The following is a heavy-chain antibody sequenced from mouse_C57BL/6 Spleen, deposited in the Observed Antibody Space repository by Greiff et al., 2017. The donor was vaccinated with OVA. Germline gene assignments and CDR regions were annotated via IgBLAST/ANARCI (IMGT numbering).Heavy chain of an antibody. D-gene: IGHD2-3*01. CDR2: ISDGGSYT. CDR3: ARDRAYDGYYAYAMDY. Sequence: DVKLVESGGGLVKPGGSLKLSCAASGFTFSSYAMSWVRQTPEKRLEWVATISDGGSYTYYPDNVKGRFTISRDNAKNNLYLQMSHLKSEDTAMYYCARDRAYDGYYAYAMDYWGQGTSVTVSS. J-gene: IGHJ4*01. CDR1: GFTFSSYA. V-gene: IGHV5-4*01.